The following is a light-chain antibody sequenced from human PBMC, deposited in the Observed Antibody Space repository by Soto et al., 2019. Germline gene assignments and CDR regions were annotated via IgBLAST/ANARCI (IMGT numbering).Light chain of an antibody. CDR1: SSDVGGYKY. V-gene: IGLV2-14*01. CDR3: SSYTSTNTLV. Sequence: QSALTQPASVSGSPGQSITISCTGTSSDVGGYKYVFWYQQHPGKAPKLIIYEVSNRPSGVSNRFSGSKSGNSASLTISGLQAEDDADYYCSSYTSTNTLVFGGGTKLTVL. J-gene: IGLJ3*02. CDR2: EVS.